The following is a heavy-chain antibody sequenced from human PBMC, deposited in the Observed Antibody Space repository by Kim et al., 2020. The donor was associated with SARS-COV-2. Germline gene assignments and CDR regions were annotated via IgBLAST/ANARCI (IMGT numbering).Heavy chain of an antibody. J-gene: IGHJ4*02. CDR1: GFSLTTRGMC. CDR3: ARVRFDCSSGSCQAAYFDY. Sequence: SGPTLVNPTQTLTLTCTFSGFSLTTRGMCVSWIRQPPGKALEWLARIDWDYDSFYSTSMKNRLTISSDTSKNQVAPSMTAMDPVDTGTYYCARVRFDCSSGSCQAAYFDYWGQGALVTVSS. D-gene: IGHD2-15*01. CDR2: IDWDYDS. V-gene: IGHV2-70*17.